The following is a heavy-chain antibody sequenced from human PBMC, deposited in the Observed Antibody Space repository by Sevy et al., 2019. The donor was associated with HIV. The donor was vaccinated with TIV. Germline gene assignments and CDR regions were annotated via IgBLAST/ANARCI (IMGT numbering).Heavy chain of an antibody. Sequence: GGSLRLSCEASGFTFSKYSMSWVRQAPGKGLEWVSTFSFGCGRINYADSVKGRFTISIDDSKNTLYLQMNSLRAEDTAVYYCAREGGTKPHDYWGQGTLVTVSS. V-gene: IGHV3-23*01. CDR1: GFTFSKYS. CDR3: AREGGTKPHDY. CDR2: FSFGCGRI. D-gene: IGHD2-8*01. J-gene: IGHJ4*02.